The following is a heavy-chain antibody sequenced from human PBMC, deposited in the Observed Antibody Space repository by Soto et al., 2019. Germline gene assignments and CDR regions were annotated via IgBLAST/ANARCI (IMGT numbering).Heavy chain of an antibody. V-gene: IGHV4-59*01. D-gene: IGHD6-19*01. CDR2: IYYSGST. J-gene: IGHJ6*02. CDR1: GGSISTYY. Sequence: SETLSLTCTVSGGSISTYYWSWIRQPRGKGLEWIGYIYYSGSTSYNPSLKSRVTISVDTSKNQFSLKLRSVTAADTAVYYCASDRSSGWDQGYGMDVWGHGTTVTVSS. CDR3: ASDRSSGWDQGYGMDV.